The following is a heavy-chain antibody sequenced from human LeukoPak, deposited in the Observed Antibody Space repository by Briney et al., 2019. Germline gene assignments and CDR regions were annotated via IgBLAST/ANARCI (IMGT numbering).Heavy chain of an antibody. V-gene: IGHV1-8*01. CDR3: ARVAKPRTGNWFDP. CDR2: MNPDSGST. D-gene: IGHD2-2*02. CDR1: GYTFTSSD. J-gene: IGHJ5*02. Sequence: ASVKVSCKASGYTFTSSDINWVRQATGQGLEWMGWMNPDSGSTAYAQKFQGRVTMTRNTSISTAYMELSSLRSEDTAVYYCARVAKPRTGNWFDPWGQGALVTVSS.